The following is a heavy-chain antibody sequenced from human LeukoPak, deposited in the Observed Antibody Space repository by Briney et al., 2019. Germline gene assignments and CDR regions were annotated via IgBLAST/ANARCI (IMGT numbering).Heavy chain of an antibody. CDR1: GGSISSGGYY. Sequence: SETLSLTCTVSGGSISSGGYYWSWIRQHPGKGLEWIGYIYYSGSTYYNPSLKSRVTISVDTSKNQFSLKLSSVTAADTAVYYCAVGTSYYFDYWGQGTLVTVSS. J-gene: IGHJ4*02. CDR2: IYYSGST. D-gene: IGHD7-27*01. CDR3: AVGTSYYFDY. V-gene: IGHV4-31*03.